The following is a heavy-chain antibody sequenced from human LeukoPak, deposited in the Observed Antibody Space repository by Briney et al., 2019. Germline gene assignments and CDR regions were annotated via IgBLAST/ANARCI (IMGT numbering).Heavy chain of an antibody. J-gene: IGHJ4*02. CDR2: ISESGGTT. CDR1: GFTFNNYA. Sequence: GGSLRLTCAASGFTFNNYAMNWVRQAPGKGLEWVSSISESGGTTDYADSVKGRFTISRDNSKNTLYLQMNSLRAEDTAVYYCARQWLVNGWGQGTLVTVSS. CDR3: ARQWLVNG. V-gene: IGHV3-23*01. D-gene: IGHD6-19*01.